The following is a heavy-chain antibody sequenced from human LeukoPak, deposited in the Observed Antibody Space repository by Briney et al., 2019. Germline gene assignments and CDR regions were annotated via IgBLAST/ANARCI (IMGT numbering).Heavy chain of an antibody. J-gene: IGHJ4*02. CDR1: GFTFSSYW. CDR2: IKQDGSEK. Sequence: GGSLRLSCAASGFTFSSYWMSWVRQAPGKGLEWVANIKQDGSEKYYVDSVKGRFTISRDNAKNSLYLQMNSLRAEGTAVYYCARTLRELWVLEWLFGYWGQGTLVTVSS. V-gene: IGHV3-7*01. D-gene: IGHD3-3*01. CDR3: ARTLRELWVLEWLFGY.